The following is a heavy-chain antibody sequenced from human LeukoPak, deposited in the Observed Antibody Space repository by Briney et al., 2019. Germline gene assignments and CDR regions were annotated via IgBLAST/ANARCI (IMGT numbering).Heavy chain of an antibody. CDR3: ARGPYSYDSSGAFDI. CDR1: GDSISSGDYY. J-gene: IGHJ3*02. V-gene: IGHV4-61*02. CDR2: ISSSGST. D-gene: IGHD3-22*01. Sequence: PSETLSLTCTVSGDSISSGDYYWSWIRQPAGKGLEWIGRISSSGSTNYNPSLKSRVTVSVDTSKNQFSLKLSSVTAADTAVYFCARGPYSYDSSGAFDIWGQGTMVTVSS.